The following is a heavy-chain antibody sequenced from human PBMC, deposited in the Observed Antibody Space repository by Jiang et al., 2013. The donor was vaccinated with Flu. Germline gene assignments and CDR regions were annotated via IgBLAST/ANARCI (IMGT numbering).Heavy chain of an antibody. CDR1: GFSLSTGVVG. Sequence: TLTCTFSGFSLSTGVVGVGWIRQPPGKALEWLAVIYGNDDKRYRPSLKSRLTITKDTSKNQVVLRMTNMDPVDTATYYCAHRDYGDYAEAFDYWGQGTLVTVSS. J-gene: IGHJ4*02. D-gene: IGHD4-17*01. CDR2: IYGNDDK. CDR3: AHRDYGDYAEAFDY. V-gene: IGHV2-5*01.